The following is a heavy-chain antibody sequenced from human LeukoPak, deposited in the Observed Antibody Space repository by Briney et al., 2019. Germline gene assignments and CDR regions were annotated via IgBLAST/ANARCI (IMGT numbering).Heavy chain of an antibody. CDR1: GFTFSRYE. CDR2: ISSSGSTI. V-gene: IGHV3-48*03. Sequence: PGGSLRLSCSASGFTFSRYEMNWVRQAPGKGLGWVSYISSSGSTIYYADSVKGRFTISRDNAKHSLYLQMNSLRAEDTAVYYCTRELDGSGSCNWFDPWGQGTLVTVSS. D-gene: IGHD3-10*01. J-gene: IGHJ5*02. CDR3: TRELDGSGSCNWFDP.